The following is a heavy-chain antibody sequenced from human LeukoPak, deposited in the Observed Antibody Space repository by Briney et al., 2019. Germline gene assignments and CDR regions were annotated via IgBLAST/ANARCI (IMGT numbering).Heavy chain of an antibody. J-gene: IGHJ4*02. CDR1: GFTVGNNY. V-gene: IGHV3-66*02. CDR2: IYSAGST. CDR3: AKDGCSGGSCSFVDY. D-gene: IGHD2-15*01. Sequence: GGSLRLSCAASGFTVGNNYMSWVRQAPGKGLEWVSLIYSAGSTYYADSVKGRFTISRDNSKNTLYLQMNSLRAEDTAVYYCAKDGCSGGSCSFVDYWGQGTLVTVSS.